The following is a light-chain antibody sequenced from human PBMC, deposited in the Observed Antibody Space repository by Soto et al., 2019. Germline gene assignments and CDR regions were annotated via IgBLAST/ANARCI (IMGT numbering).Light chain of an antibody. V-gene: IGKV3-11*01. Sequence: EIVLTHSPATLSLSPCERATLSSRASQSVSSYLAWYQQKPGQPPRLLIYGASNRATGIPARFSGSGSGTDFTLTISSLEPEDSAVYYCLQRSNWLTFGGGTKVDIK. CDR1: QSVSSY. CDR3: LQRSNWLT. J-gene: IGKJ4*01. CDR2: GAS.